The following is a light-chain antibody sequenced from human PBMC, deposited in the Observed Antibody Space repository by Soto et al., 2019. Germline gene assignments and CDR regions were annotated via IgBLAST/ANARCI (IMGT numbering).Light chain of an antibody. Sequence: EILMTQSPATLSVSPGERATLSCRTSQSVSINLAWYQQKPGQAPRLLIYDASTRATGIPARFRGSGSGTEFTLTISSLQSEDFAVYYCQQYYNWPPYTFGQGTKLEIK. CDR1: QSVSIN. CDR3: QQYYNWPPYT. V-gene: IGKV3D-15*01. J-gene: IGKJ2*01. CDR2: DAS.